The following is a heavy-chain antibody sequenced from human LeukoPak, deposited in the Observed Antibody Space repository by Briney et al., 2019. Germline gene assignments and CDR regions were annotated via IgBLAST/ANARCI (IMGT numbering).Heavy chain of an antibody. CDR2: IKQDGREK. CDR1: GSTLSEFW. J-gene: IGHJ4*02. Sequence: GGSLRLSCAASGSTLSEFWMNWVRQAPGKGLEWVANIKQDGREKNYVDSVKGRFTISRDNAKNSAYLQMNSLRAEDTAVYYCAGGLPDYFDYWGQGTLVTVSS. V-gene: IGHV3-7*02. CDR3: AGGLPDYFDY. D-gene: IGHD2-2*01.